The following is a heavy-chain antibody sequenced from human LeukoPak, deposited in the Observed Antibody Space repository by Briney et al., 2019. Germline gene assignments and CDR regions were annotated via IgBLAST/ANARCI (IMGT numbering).Heavy chain of an antibody. CDR1: GGSISSYY. V-gene: IGHV4-59*01. CDR2: IYYSGST. J-gene: IGHJ4*02. D-gene: IGHD3-10*01. Sequence: SETLSLTCTVSGGSISSYYWSWIRQPPGKGLEWIGYIYYSGSTNYNPSLKSRVTISVDTSKNQFSLKLSSVTAADTAVYYCATGGFANGDYVDYWGQGTLVTVSS. CDR3: ATGGFANGDYVDY.